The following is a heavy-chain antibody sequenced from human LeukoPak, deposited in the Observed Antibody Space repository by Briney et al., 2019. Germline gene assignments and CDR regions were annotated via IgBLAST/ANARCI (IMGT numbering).Heavy chain of an antibody. CDR3: ARTIYDYGDCRY. CDR1: GFTFSSYS. CDR2: ISSSSSYI. V-gene: IGHV3-21*01. D-gene: IGHD4-17*01. Sequence: GGSLRLACAASGFTFSSYSMNWVRQAPGKGLEWISSISSSSSYIYYADSVKGRFTISRDDAKNSLYLQMNSLRAEDTAVYYCARTIYDYGDCRYWGQGTLVTVSS. J-gene: IGHJ4*02.